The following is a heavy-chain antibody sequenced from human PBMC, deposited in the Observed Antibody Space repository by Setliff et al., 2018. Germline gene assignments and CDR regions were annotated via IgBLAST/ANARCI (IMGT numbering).Heavy chain of an antibody. CDR3: ARGRGLEWLPESWFDP. V-gene: IGHV4-61*02. CDR2: IYTGGST. CDR1: GDSINSGTYY. D-gene: IGHD3-3*01. J-gene: IGHJ5*02. Sequence: SETLSLTCSVSGDSINSGTYYWSWFRQSAGKGLEWIGRIYTGGSTNYNPSLKSRVTISLDTSKNHFSLTLTSVTAADTAVYYCARGRGLEWLPESWFDPWSQGTLVTVSS.